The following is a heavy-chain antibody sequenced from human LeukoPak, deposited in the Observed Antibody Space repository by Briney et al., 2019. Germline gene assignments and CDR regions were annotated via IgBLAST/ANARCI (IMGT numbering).Heavy chain of an antibody. CDR1: GGSISSHY. V-gene: IGHV4-59*11. CDR2: IYYSGST. J-gene: IGHJ4*02. D-gene: IGHD3-10*01. CDR3: ARESPGGRIDY. Sequence: SETLSLTCTVSGGSISSHYWSWIRQPPGKGLEWIGYIYYSGSTNYNPSLKSRVTISVDTSKNQFSLKLSSVTAADTAVYYCARESPGGRIDYWGRGTLVTVSS.